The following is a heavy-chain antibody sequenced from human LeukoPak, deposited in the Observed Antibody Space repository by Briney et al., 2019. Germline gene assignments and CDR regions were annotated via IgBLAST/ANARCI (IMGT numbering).Heavy chain of an antibody. V-gene: IGHV4-59*01. CDR3: ARGSSAIGDYFDY. Sequence: SETLSLTCTVSGGSISSYYWSWIRQPPGKGLEWIGYVYYSGSTNYNPSLKSRVTISVDTSKNQFSLKLSSVTAADTAVYYCARGSSAIGDYFDYWGQGTLVTVSS. CDR1: GGSISSYY. CDR2: VYYSGST. D-gene: IGHD4-17*01. J-gene: IGHJ4*02.